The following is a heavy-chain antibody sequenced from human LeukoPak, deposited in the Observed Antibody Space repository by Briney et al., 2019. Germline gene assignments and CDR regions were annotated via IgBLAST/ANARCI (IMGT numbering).Heavy chain of an antibody. J-gene: IGHJ4*02. CDR3: VREDTPATANY. V-gene: IGHV3-23*01. Sequence: SGGSLRLSCAASGFNFANHAMSWVRQTAGKGLEWVSAISGGGDITYYADSVKGRFTISRDNSKDTLFLQMHSLRPGDTAVYYCVREDTPATANYWGQGTLVTIPS. D-gene: IGHD2-21*02. CDR2: ISGGGDIT. CDR1: GFNFANHA.